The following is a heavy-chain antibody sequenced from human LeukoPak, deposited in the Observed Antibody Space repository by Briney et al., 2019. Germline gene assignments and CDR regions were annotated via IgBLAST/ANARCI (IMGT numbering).Heavy chain of an antibody. CDR1: GFTFSSYG. V-gene: IGHV3-30*18. J-gene: IGHJ6*02. CDR2: ISYDGSNK. Sequence: HPGGSLRLSCAASGFTFSSYGMHWVRQAPGKGLEWVAVISYDGSNKYYADSVKGRFTISRDNSKNTLYLQMNSLRAEDTAVYYRAKDASKQYCTNGVCYPDYYYGMDVWGQGTTVTVSS. D-gene: IGHD2-8*01. CDR3: AKDASKQYCTNGVCYPDYYYGMDV.